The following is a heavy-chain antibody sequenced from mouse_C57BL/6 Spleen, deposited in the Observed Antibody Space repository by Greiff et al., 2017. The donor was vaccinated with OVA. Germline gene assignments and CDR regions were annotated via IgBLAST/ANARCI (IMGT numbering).Heavy chain of an antibody. CDR1: GYSITSGYD. Sequence: EVMLVESGPGMVKPSQSLSLTCTVTGYSITSGYDWHWIRHFPGNKLEWMGYISYSGSTNYNPSLRSRISITHDTSKNHFFLKLNSVTTEDTATYYCSREGGGYYFDYWGQGTTLTVSS. CDR2: ISYSGST. V-gene: IGHV3-1*01. CDR3: SREGGGYYFDY. J-gene: IGHJ2*01.